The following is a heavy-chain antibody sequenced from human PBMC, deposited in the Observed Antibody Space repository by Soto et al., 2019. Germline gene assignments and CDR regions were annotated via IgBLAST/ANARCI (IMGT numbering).Heavy chain of an antibody. CDR3: ARVYDILTGYRYYLDY. CDR2: IIPIFGTA. D-gene: IGHD3-9*01. CDR1: GGTFSSYA. Sequence: SVKVSCKASGGTFSSYAISGVRQAPGQGLEWMGGIIPIFGTANYAQKFQGRVTITADESTSTAYMELSSLRSEDTSVYYCARVYDILTGYRYYLDYWGQGTLVTVSS. J-gene: IGHJ4*02. V-gene: IGHV1-69*13.